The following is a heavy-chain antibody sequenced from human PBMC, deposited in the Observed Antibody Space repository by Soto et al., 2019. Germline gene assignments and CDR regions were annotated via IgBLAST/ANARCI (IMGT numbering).Heavy chain of an antibody. CDR1: GGSISSSSYY. Sequence: SETLSLTCTVSGGSISSSSYYWGWIRQPPGKGLEWIGSIYYSGSTYYNPSLKSRVTISVDTSKNQFSLKLSSVTAADTAVYYCALLGYSSSPYAFDIWGQGTMVTVSS. CDR2: IYYSGST. V-gene: IGHV4-39*01. CDR3: ALLGYSSSPYAFDI. D-gene: IGHD6-13*01. J-gene: IGHJ3*02.